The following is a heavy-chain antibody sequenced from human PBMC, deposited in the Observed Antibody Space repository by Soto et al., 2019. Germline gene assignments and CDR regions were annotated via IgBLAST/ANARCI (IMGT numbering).Heavy chain of an antibody. CDR2: INHSGST. CDR1: GGSFSGYY. V-gene: IGHV4-34*01. J-gene: IGHJ6*02. CDR3: ARGRPAIFGVVGIPVRYGMDV. Sequence: SETLSLTCAVYGGSFSGYYWSWIRQPPGKGLEWIGEINHSGSTNYNPSLKSRVTISVDTSKNQFSLKLSSVTAADTAVYYCARGRPAIFGVVGIPVRYGMDVWGQGTTVTVSS. D-gene: IGHD3-3*01.